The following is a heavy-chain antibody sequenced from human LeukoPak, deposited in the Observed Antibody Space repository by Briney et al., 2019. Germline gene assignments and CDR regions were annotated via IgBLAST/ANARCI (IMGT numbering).Heavy chain of an antibody. D-gene: IGHD3-22*01. CDR2: IIPIFSTA. V-gene: IGHV1-69*13. CDR3: ARRTYYYDSSGGAFDI. Sequence: ASVKVSCKASGGTFSSYAISWVRQAPGQGLEWMGGIIPIFSTANYAQKFQGRVTITADESTSTAYMELSSLRSEDTAVYYCARRTYYYDSSGGAFDIWGQGTMVTVSS. CDR1: GGTFSSYA. J-gene: IGHJ3*02.